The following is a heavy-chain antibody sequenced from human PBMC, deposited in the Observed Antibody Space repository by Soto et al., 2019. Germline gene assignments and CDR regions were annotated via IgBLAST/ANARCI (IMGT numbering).Heavy chain of an antibody. CDR2: IYSGGST. J-gene: IGHJ4*02. D-gene: IGHD5-12*01. CDR3: AGGSRDGYNPFDY. Sequence: EVPLVESGGGLIQPGGSLRLSCAASGFTVSSNYMSWVRQAPGKGLEWVSVIYSGGSTYYADSVTGRFTIARDNSKNTLYLQMNSLRAEDTAVYYCAGGSRDGYNPFDYWGQGTLVTVSS. CDR1: GFTVSSNY. V-gene: IGHV3-53*01.